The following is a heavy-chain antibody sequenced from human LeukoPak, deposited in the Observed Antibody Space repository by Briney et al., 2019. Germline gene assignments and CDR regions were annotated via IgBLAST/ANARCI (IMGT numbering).Heavy chain of an antibody. D-gene: IGHD4-17*01. CDR1: EFTFSSYW. Sequence: GGSLRLSCVGSEFTFSSYWMSWVRQAPGKGLEWVANIKQDGGEKYYVDSLKGRFTISRDNAKNSLYLQMNSLRAEDTAVYYCASTVTKGYYYYMDVWGKGTTVTVSS. V-gene: IGHV3-7*01. J-gene: IGHJ6*03. CDR2: IKQDGGEK. CDR3: ASTVTKGYYYYMDV.